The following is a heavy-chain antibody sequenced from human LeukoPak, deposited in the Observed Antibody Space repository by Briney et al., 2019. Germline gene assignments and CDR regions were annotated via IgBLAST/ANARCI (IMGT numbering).Heavy chain of an antibody. CDR2: IYYSGST. CDR1: GGSISSSSYY. V-gene: IGHV4-39*01. Sequence: PSETLSLTGTVSGGSISSSSYYWGWIRQPPGKGLEWIGSIYYSGSTYYNPSLKSRVTISVDTSKNQFSLKLSSVTAADTAVYYCARTGSSGWSPAYYFDYWGQGTLVTVSS. D-gene: IGHD6-19*01. CDR3: ARTGSSGWSPAYYFDY. J-gene: IGHJ4*02.